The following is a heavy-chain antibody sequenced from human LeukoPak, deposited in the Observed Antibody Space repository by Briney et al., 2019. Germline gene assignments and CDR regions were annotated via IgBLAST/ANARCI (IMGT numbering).Heavy chain of an antibody. D-gene: IGHD3-16*02. CDR2: IYHSGST. V-gene: IGHV4-38-2*02. J-gene: IGHJ3*02. Sequence: SETLSLTCTVSGYSISSGYYWGWIRQPPGKGLEWIGSIYHSGSTYYNPSPKSRVTISVDTSKNQFSLKLSSVTAADTAVYYCARDWAEVYYDYVWGSYRPDAFDIWGQGTMVTVSS. CDR1: GYSISSGYY. CDR3: ARDWAEVYYDYVWGSYRPDAFDI.